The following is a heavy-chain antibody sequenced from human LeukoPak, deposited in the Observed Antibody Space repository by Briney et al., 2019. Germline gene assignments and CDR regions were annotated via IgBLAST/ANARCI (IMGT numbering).Heavy chain of an antibody. CDR1: ASTFTSYY. J-gene: IGHJ4*02. D-gene: IGHD6-19*01. V-gene: IGHV1-2*02. CDR3: ARGYSSGKADY. CDR2: INPNSGGT. Sequence: ASVKVSCKASASTFTSYYMHWVRQAPGQGLEWMGWINPNSGGTKYAQKFQGRVTMTRDTSISTAYMELSSLRSDDTAVYYCARGYSSGKADYWGQGSLVTASP.